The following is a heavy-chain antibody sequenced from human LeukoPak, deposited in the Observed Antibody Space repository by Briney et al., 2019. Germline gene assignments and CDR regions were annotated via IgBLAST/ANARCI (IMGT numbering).Heavy chain of an antibody. V-gene: IGHV4-30-4*01. Sequence: SETLSLTCTVSGGSISSGDYYWSWIRQPPGKGLEWIGYIYYSGSTYYNPSLKSRVTISVDTSKNQFSLKLSSVTAADTAVYYCASLYGSGSYTYNWIDPWGQGTLVTVSS. J-gene: IGHJ5*02. CDR1: GGSISSGDYY. D-gene: IGHD3-10*01. CDR2: IYYSGST. CDR3: ASLYGSGSYTYNWIDP.